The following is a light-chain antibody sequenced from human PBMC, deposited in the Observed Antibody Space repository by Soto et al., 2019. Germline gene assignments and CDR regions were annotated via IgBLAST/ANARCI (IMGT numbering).Light chain of an antibody. V-gene: IGKV1-39*01. CDR1: QSISSY. CDR2: GAS. J-gene: IGKJ1*01. Sequence: DIQMTQSPSSLSASVGDRVSITCRASQSISSYLNWYQQKPGKAPKLLIYGASSLQSGVPSRFSGSGSGTDFTLTITSPQPEDFATYYCQQSYSTPRTFGQGTKGDIK. CDR3: QQSYSTPRT.